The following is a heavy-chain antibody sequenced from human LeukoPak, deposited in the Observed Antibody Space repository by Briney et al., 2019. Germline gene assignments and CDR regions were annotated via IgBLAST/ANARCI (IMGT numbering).Heavy chain of an antibody. CDR2: IIPIFGTA. V-gene: IGHV1-69*05. Sequence: ASVNVSFKSSVCTFSNYAISWVRQAPGQGLEWMGGIIPIFGTANYAQKFQGRVTITTDESTSTAYMELSSLRSEDTAVYYCARGAAEYFQHWGQGTLVTVSS. D-gene: IGHD2-15*01. J-gene: IGHJ1*01. CDR1: VCTFSNYA. CDR3: ARGAAEYFQH.